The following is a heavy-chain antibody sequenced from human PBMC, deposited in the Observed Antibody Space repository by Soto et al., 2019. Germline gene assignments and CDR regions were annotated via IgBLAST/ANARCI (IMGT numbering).Heavy chain of an antibody. V-gene: IGHV4-4*02. CDR2: IYHSGST. D-gene: IGHD2-15*01. Sequence: SETLSLTCAVSSGSISSSNWWSWVRQPPGKGLEWIGEIYHSGSTNYNPSLKSRVTISVDKSKNQFSLKLSSVTAADTAVYYCARVSQGYCSGGSCYSRYYYYMDVWGKGTTVTVSS. CDR1: SGSISSSNW. CDR3: ARVSQGYCSGGSCYSRYYYYMDV. J-gene: IGHJ6*03.